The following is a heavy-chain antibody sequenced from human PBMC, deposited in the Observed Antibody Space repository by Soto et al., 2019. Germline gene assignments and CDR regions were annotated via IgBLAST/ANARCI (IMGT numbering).Heavy chain of an antibody. Sequence: ASVKVSCKASGGTFSSYYINWVRQAPGQGLEWMGGIIPNFGTANYAQKFQGRVTITADKSTSTAYMELSSLRSEDTAVYYCARGLVVVIMAPYYYYGMDVWGQGPTVTV. V-gene: IGHV1-69*06. D-gene: IGHD3-22*01. CDR3: ARGLVVVIMAPYYYYGMDV. J-gene: IGHJ6*02. CDR2: IIPNFGTA. CDR1: GGTFSSYY.